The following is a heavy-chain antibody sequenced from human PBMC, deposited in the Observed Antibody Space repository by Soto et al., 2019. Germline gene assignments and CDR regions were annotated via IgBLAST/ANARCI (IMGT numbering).Heavy chain of an antibody. V-gene: IGHV3-33*01. CDR3: ARTFSPNDAFDI. J-gene: IGHJ3*02. Sequence: QVQLVESGGGVVQPGRSLRLSCAASGFTFSSYGMHWVRQAPGKGLEWVAVIWYDGSNKYYADSVKGRFTISRDNSKNTLYLQMNSLRAEETAVYYCARTFSPNDAFDIWGQGTMVTVSS. CDR1: GFTFSSYG. CDR2: IWYDGSNK.